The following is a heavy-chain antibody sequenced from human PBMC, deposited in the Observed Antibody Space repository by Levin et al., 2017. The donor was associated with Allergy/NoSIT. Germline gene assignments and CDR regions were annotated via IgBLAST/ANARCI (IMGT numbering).Heavy chain of an antibody. J-gene: IGHJ4*02. V-gene: IGHV5-10-1*01. Sequence: KAGGSLRLSCKASGYSFTSYWINWVRQMPGKGLEWVGRIDPSDSYTNYSPSFQGHVTISADRSISTAYLQWSSLQASDTAMYYCARLPFSSAVTFINAIDFWGQGTLVTVSS. CDR1: GYSFTSYW. CDR3: ARLPFSSAVTFINAIDF. CDR2: IDPSDSYT. D-gene: IGHD2/OR15-2a*01.